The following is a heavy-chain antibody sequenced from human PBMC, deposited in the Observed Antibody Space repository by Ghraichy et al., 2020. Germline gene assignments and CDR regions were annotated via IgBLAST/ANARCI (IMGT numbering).Heavy chain of an antibody. CDR3: ARDNPYDSSGLFYYGMDV. D-gene: IGHD3-22*01. Sequence: SVKVSCKASGGTFSSYAISWVRQAPGQGLEWMGGIIPIFGTANYAQKFQGRVTITADESTSTAYMELSSLRSEDTAVYYCARDNPYDSSGLFYYGMDVWGQGTTVTVSS. CDR1: GGTFSSYA. V-gene: IGHV1-69*13. CDR2: IIPIFGTA. J-gene: IGHJ6*02.